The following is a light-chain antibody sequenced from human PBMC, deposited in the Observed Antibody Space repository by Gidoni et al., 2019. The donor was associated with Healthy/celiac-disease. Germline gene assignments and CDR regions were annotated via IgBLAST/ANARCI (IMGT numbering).Light chain of an antibody. CDR3: QQYGSSPRT. J-gene: IGKJ1*01. V-gene: IGKV3-20*01. CDR2: GAS. CDR1: QSVSSSY. Sequence: VLTQSPGTLSLSPGERATLSCMASQSVSSSYLAWYQQKPGQAPRLLIYGASSRATGIPDRFSGSGSGTDFTLTISRLEPEDVAVYYCQQYGSSPRTFGQGTKVEIK.